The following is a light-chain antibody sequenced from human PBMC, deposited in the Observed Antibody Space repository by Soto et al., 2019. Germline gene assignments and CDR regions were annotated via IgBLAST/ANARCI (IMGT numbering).Light chain of an antibody. J-gene: IGLJ2*01. CDR2: DVS. CDR1: SSDVGGYNY. Sequence: QSVLTQPASVSGSPVQSITISCTGTSSDVGGYNYVSWYQQHPGKAPKLMIYDVSYRPSGVSYLFSGSMSGSTASLTISGLQAADEADYYCSSYTTSDTLVFGGGTKLTVL. V-gene: IGLV2-14*03. CDR3: SSYTTSDTLV.